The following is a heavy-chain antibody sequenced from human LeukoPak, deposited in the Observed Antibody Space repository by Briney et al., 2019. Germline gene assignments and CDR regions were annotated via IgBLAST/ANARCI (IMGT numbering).Heavy chain of an antibody. Sequence: GGSLRLSCAASGFTFSSYAMSWVRQAPGKGLEWVSAISGSGGSTYYADSVKGRFTISRDNSKNTLYLQMNSLRAEDTAVYYCARDSAHIVVVPVVIPPGLDNWFDPWGQGTLVTVSS. CDR3: ARDSAHIVVVPVVIPPGLDNWFDP. V-gene: IGHV3-23*01. CDR2: ISGSGGST. CDR1: GFTFSSYA. D-gene: IGHD2-2*01. J-gene: IGHJ5*02.